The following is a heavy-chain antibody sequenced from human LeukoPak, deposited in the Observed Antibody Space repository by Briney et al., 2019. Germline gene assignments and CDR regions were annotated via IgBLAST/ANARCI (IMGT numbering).Heavy chain of an antibody. V-gene: IGHV3-11*01. D-gene: IGHD2-8*02. J-gene: IGHJ6*02. CDR2: IGGSGTDI. CDR1: GFTFSDFY. Sequence: PGGSLRLSCAASGFTFSDFYMSWIRQAPGKGLEWLSYIGGSGTDIKYADSVKGRFTISMDNAKKSLYLQMTSLRVEDAAVYYCARDRCTGAACSGYYHGMDVWGQGTTVTVSS. CDR3: ARDRCTGAACSGYYHGMDV.